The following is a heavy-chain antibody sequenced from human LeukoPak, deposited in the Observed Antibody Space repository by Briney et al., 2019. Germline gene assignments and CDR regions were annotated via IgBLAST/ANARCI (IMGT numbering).Heavy chain of an antibody. Sequence: GASVKVSCKASGYTFTSYGISWVRQAPGQGLEWMGWISAYNGNTNYAQKLQGRVTMTTDTSTSTAYMELRSLRSDDTAVYYCARDVRLDCTNGVCHRYYYYGMDVWGQGTTVTVSS. D-gene: IGHD2-8*01. V-gene: IGHV1-18*01. CDR1: GYTFTSYG. CDR2: ISAYNGNT. J-gene: IGHJ6*02. CDR3: ARDVRLDCTNGVCHRYYYYGMDV.